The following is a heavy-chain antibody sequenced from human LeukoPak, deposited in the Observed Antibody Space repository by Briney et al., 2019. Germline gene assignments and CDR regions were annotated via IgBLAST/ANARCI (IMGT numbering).Heavy chain of an antibody. CDR2: IIPIFGTA. CDR1: GYTFTSYG. J-gene: IGHJ4*02. Sequence: SVKVSCKASGYTFTSYGISWVRQAPGQGLEWMGGIIPIFGTATYAQKFQGRVTITADESTSTAYMELSSLRSEDTAVYYCARSGPSYCSGGSCYGGEDYWGQGTLVTVSS. V-gene: IGHV1-69*13. D-gene: IGHD2-15*01. CDR3: ARSGPSYCSGGSCYGGEDY.